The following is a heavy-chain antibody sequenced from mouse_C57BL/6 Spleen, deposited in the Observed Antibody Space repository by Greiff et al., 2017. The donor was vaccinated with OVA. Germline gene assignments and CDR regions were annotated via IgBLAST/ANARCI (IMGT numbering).Heavy chain of an antibody. D-gene: IGHD2-3*01. V-gene: IGHV1-42*01. Sequence: DVQLVESGPELVKPGASVKISCKASGYSFTGYYMNWVKQSPEKSLEWIGEINPSTGGTTYNQKFKAKATLTVDKSSSTAYMQLKSLTSEDSAVYYCARSGYYGGDYYAMDYWGQGTSVTVSS. CDR1: GYSFTGYY. CDR3: ARSGYYGGDYYAMDY. J-gene: IGHJ4*01. CDR2: INPSTGGT.